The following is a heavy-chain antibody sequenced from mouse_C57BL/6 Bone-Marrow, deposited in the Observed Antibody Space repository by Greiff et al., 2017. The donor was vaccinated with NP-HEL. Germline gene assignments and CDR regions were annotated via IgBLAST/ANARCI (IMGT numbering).Heavy chain of an antibody. D-gene: IGHD2-10*02. CDR1: GYSITSGYY. Sequence: VQLKESGPGLVKPSQSLSLTCSVSGYSITSGYYCNWIRRLPGNQLEWVGFISYDGSNNYSPSLKNRITITRDTSKNQFFLKLNSVTAEDTAAYYCARAYGNYLDYWGQGTTLTVSS. CDR3: ARAYGNYLDY. J-gene: IGHJ2*01. CDR2: ISYDGSN. V-gene: IGHV3-6*01.